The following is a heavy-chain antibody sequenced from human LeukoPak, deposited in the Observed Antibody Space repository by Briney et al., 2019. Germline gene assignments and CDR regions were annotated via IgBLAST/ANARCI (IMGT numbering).Heavy chain of an antibody. V-gene: IGHV3-49*04. CDR1: VFTFGDYA. CDR3: TRTFGYYYFYMDV. Sequence: PGGSLRLSCAASVFTFGDYAMSWVRHAPGKGLEGGVFIRTEAYDGATDYGASVKGRFTISIDDSKNIAYLQMNSLNTEDTAVYYCTRTFGYYYFYMDVWGKGTTVIVSS. CDR2: IRTEAYDGAT. D-gene: IGHD3-16*01. J-gene: IGHJ6*03.